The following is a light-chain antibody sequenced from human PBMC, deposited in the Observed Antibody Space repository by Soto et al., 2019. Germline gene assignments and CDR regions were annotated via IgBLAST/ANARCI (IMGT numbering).Light chain of an antibody. CDR3: QQYNNGTPVT. CDR2: GAS. Sequence: EIVMTQSPSTLSVSPGERATLSCRASQSVSHNLAWYQHKPGQTPRLLIYGASTRATGIPVRFSGSGSGTEFTLTISSLQYEDFAVYDCQQYNNGTPVTFGQGTKLEIK. CDR1: QSVSHN. J-gene: IGKJ2*01. V-gene: IGKV3-15*01.